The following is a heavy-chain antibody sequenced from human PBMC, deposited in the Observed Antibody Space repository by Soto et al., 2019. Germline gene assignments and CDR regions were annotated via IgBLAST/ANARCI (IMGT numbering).Heavy chain of an antibody. J-gene: IGHJ5*02. CDR3: ASLGYCSSTSCYPGTGEFDP. CDR1: GFTFSSYG. D-gene: IGHD2-2*01. Sequence: GGSLRLSCAASGFTFSSYGMHWVRQAPGKGLEWVAFISYDGSNKYYADSVKGRFTISRDNSKNTLYLQMNSLRAEDTAVYYCASLGYCSSTSCYPGTGEFDPWGQGTLVTVSS. CDR2: ISYDGSNK. V-gene: IGHV3-30*03.